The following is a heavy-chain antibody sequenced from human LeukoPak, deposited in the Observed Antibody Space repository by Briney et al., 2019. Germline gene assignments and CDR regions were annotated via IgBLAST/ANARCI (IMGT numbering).Heavy chain of an antibody. CDR3: ARQNAEVSFFDY. J-gene: IGHJ4*02. CDR1: GYIFTNYW. V-gene: IGHV5-51*01. D-gene: IGHD1-1*01. CDR2: IYPGGSDT. Sequence: GESLKISCKGSGYIFTNYWIGWVRQMPGKGLEWMGIIYPGGSDTRYSPSFQGQVTISADKSISTAYLQWSSLKASDTAIYFCARQNAEVSFFDYWGQGALVTVSS.